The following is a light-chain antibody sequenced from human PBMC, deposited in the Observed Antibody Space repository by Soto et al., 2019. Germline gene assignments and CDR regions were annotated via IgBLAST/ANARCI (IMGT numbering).Light chain of an antibody. Sequence: IQLTQSPSSLSASVGDRVTITCRASQAIINYLAWYQQKPGKAPQLLIYGASTLQSGVPSRFSGSGSGTHFTLTVSSLQPEDFATYYCQQLFIYPPTFGPGTKVAI. CDR1: QAIINY. J-gene: IGKJ3*01. CDR2: GAS. CDR3: QQLFIYPPT. V-gene: IGKV1-9*01.